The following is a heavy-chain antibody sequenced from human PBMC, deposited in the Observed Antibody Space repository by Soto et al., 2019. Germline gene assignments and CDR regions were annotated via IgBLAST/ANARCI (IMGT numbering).Heavy chain of an antibody. CDR1: GYSFTSYW. Sequence: PGESLKISCKGSGYSFTSYWISWVRQMPGKGLEGMGRIDPSDSYTNYSPSFQGHVTISAGKSISTAYLQWSSLKASDTAMYYCASTSDSSSSEYYYGMDVWGQGTTVTVSS. CDR2: IDPSDSYT. V-gene: IGHV5-10-1*01. CDR3: ASTSDSSSSEYYYGMDV. D-gene: IGHD6-6*01. J-gene: IGHJ6*02.